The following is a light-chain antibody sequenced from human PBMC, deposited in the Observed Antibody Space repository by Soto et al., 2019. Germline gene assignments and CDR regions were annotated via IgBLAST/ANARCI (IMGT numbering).Light chain of an antibody. J-gene: IGKJ1*01. Sequence: EIVLTQSPGTLSLSPGERATLSCRASQSVGSSYLAWYQQKPGQAPRLLIYGASSRATGIPDRFSGSGSGTDFTLNVSRLEPEDFAVYYCQQYGSSPRTFGQGTKVDI. CDR1: QSVGSSY. CDR2: GAS. V-gene: IGKV3-20*01. CDR3: QQYGSSPRT.